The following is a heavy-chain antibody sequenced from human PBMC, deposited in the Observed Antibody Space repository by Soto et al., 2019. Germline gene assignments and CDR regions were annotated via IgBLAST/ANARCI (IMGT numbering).Heavy chain of an antibody. CDR3: AREKSSGYYGMDV. CDR2: IASRDPTV. V-gene: IGHV3-11*01. CDR1: GFTFSDYY. D-gene: IGHD3-22*01. Sequence: QVQLVESGGGLVRPGGSLRLSCATSGFTFSDYYRSWIRQAPGKGLEWVSYIASRDPTVYYADSVRGRFTTSRDNARNLLYMQMDNLRADDTAVYYCAREKSSGYYGMDVWGQGTTVTVSS. J-gene: IGHJ6*02.